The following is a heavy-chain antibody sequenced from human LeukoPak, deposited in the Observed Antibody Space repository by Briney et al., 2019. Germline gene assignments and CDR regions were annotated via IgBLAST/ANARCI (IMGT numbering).Heavy chain of an antibody. CDR1: GFTVSSNY. CDR2: ISGSGGIT. J-gene: IGHJ6*02. V-gene: IGHV3-23*01. CDR3: AKDLWDTYYYDSSGYPRGYYYYGMDV. Sequence: GGSLRLSCAASGFTVSSNYMSWVRQAPGKGLEWVSAISGSGGITYYADSVKGRFTISRDNSKNTLYLQMNSLRAEDTAVYYCAKDLWDTYYYDSSGYPRGYYYYGMDVWGQGTTVTVSS. D-gene: IGHD3-22*01.